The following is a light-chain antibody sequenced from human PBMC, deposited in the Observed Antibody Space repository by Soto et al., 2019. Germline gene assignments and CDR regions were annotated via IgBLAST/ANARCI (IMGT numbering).Light chain of an antibody. V-gene: IGKV3-20*01. Sequence: EIVLTQSPGTLSLSPGERVTLSCRANQSLTGSYLSWYQQKPGQAPRLLIYGASTRDTGVQDRFRGSGSETAFTLSISRLDPEDFAVYYCQQYGRSPWTFGQGTRVEIK. J-gene: IGKJ1*01. CDR3: QQYGRSPWT. CDR1: QSLTGSY. CDR2: GAS.